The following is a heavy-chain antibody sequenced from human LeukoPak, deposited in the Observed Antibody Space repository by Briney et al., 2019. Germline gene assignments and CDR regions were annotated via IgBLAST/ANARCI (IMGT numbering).Heavy chain of an antibody. Sequence: PGGSLRLSCAASGFTFYSFWMTWVRQAPGEGLEWVANIKQDESEKYYVKSVKGRFTISRDNAKNSLYLQMNSLRADDTAVYYCARVARGSTYYFPLDYWGQGTLVTVSS. V-gene: IGHV3-7*01. D-gene: IGHD2/OR15-2a*01. CDR2: IKQDESEK. J-gene: IGHJ4*02. CDR1: GFTFYSFW. CDR3: ARVARGSTYYFPLDY.